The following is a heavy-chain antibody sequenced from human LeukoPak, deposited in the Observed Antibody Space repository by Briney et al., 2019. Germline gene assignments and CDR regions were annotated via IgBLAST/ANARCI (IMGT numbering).Heavy chain of an antibody. CDR1: GGSFSGYY. CDR2: TNHSGST. J-gene: IGHJ5*02. D-gene: IGHD6-19*01. CDR3: AIKSSGWYRKWFDP. V-gene: IGHV4-34*01. Sequence: SETLSLTCAVYGGSFSGYYWSWIRQPPGKGLEWIGETNHSGSTNYNPSLKSRVTISVDTSKNQFSLKLSSVTAADTAVYYCAIKSSGWYRKWFDPWGQGTLVTVSS.